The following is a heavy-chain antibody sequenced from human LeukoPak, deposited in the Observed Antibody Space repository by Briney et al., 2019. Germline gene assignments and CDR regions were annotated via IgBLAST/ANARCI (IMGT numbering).Heavy chain of an antibody. CDR2: IYHSGST. D-gene: IGHD5-12*01. Sequence: PSETLSLSCTLSGGSISTYYWSWIRQPPGKGLEWIGYIYHSGSTNYNPSLKSRVTISVDTSKNQFSLKLSSVTAADTAVYYCARGGGYASPIGYWGHGALVTVSS. J-gene: IGHJ4*01. CDR3: ARGGGYASPIGY. V-gene: IGHV4-59*01. CDR1: GGSISTYY.